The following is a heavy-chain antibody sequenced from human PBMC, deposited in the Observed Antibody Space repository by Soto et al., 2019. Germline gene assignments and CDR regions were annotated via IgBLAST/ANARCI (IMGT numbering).Heavy chain of an antibody. CDR1: GGSISSGGYY. Sequence: SETLSLTCTVSGGSISSGGYYWSWIRQHPGKGLEWIGYIYYSGSTYYNPSLKSRVTISVDTSKNQFSLKLSSVTAADTAVYYFAREARRFLEWAPFDYWGKETLVTFPS. CDR2: IYYSGST. D-gene: IGHD3-3*01. V-gene: IGHV4-31*03. CDR3: AREARRFLEWAPFDY. J-gene: IGHJ4*02.